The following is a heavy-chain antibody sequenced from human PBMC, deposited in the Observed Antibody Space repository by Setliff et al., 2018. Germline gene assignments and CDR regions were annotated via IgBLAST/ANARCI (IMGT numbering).Heavy chain of an antibody. D-gene: IGHD6-19*01. J-gene: IGHJ4*02. CDR2: INHSGST. CDR1: GGSFSDYH. CDR3: ARRSVGGWYGMGY. Sequence: SETLSLTCGASGGSFSDYHWTWIRQSPEKGLEWIGEINHSGSTNYNPSLKSRVTISVDTSKNQFSLKLSSVTAADTAVYYCARRSVGGWYGMGYWGQGTLVTVSS. V-gene: IGHV4-34*01.